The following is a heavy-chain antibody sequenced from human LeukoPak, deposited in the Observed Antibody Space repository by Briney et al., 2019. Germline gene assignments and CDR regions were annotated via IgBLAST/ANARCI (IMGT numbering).Heavy chain of an antibody. CDR3: AKDSRGAAYWGEFEY. J-gene: IGHJ4*01. Sequence: GGSLSLSCAAFGFTFEYSAFHWFRKAQGKGLGWVSLICWDDGSTYYADSVKGRFNISRDNSKNSLYLQMNSLKTEDTAFYYCAKDSRGAAYWGEFEYWGHGTLVTVSS. V-gene: IGHV3-43*02. CDR1: GFTFEYSA. D-gene: IGHD3-16*01. CDR2: ICWDDGST.